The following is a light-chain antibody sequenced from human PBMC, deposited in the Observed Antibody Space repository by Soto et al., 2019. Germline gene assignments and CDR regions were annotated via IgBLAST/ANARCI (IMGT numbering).Light chain of an antibody. J-gene: IGKJ2*01. CDR2: GAS. CDR3: QQCDSSLYT. V-gene: IGKV3-20*01. Sequence: EIVLTQSPGTLSLSPGERATLSCRASQSVGSSYLAWYQQKPGQAPRLLIYGASSRATGIPDRFTGSGSGTAFTLTISRLEPEDFAVYYCQQCDSSLYTFGQGTKLEIK. CDR1: QSVGSSY.